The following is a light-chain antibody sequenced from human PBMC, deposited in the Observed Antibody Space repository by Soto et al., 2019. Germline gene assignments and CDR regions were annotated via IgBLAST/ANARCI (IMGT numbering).Light chain of an antibody. V-gene: IGLV1-40*01. CDR3: QSYDSSLSGSV. J-gene: IGLJ2*01. Sequence: QPVLTQPPSVSGAPGQRVTISCTGSSSNIGAGYDVHWYQQLPGTAPKLLIYGNTNRPSGVPDRFSGSKSGTSASLAITGLQAEDEADYYCQSYDSSLSGSVFGGGTKQTVL. CDR2: GNT. CDR1: SSNIGAGYD.